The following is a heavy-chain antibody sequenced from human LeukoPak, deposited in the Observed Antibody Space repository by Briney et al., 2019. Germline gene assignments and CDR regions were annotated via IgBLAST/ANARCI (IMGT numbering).Heavy chain of an antibody. J-gene: IGHJ6*03. V-gene: IGHV4-34*01. Sequence: SETLSLTCAVYGGSFSGYYWSWIRQPPGRGLEWIGEINHSGSTNYNPPLKSRVTISVDTSKNQFSLKLSSVTAADTAVYYCARVRYYRGLSYYYYYYYMDVWGKGTTVTVSS. CDR1: GGSFSGYY. CDR3: ARVRYYRGLSYYYYYYYMDV. CDR2: INHSGST. D-gene: IGHD3-10*01.